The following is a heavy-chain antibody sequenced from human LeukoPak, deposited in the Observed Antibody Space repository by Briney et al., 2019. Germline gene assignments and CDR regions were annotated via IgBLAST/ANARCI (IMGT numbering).Heavy chain of an antibody. CDR2: INSDGSST. CDR1: GFTFSSYW. CDR3: AKVLSKGGGYYLTDF. Sequence: GGSLRLSCAASGFTFSSYWMHWVRQAPGKGLVWVSRINSDGSSTSYADSVKGRFTISRDNAKNTLYLQMNSLRAEDTAVYYCAKVLSKGGGYYLTDFWGQGTLVTVSS. J-gene: IGHJ4*02. V-gene: IGHV3-74*01. D-gene: IGHD3-22*01.